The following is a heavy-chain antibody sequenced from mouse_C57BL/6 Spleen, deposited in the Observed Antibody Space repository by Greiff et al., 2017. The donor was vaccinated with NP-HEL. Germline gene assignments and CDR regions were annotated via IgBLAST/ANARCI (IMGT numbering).Heavy chain of an antibody. V-gene: IGHV1-26*01. CDR3: EGCNYEYFDV. Sequence: EVQLQQSGPELVKPGASVKISCKASGYTFTDYYMNWVKQSHGKSLEWIGDINPNNGGTSYNQKFKGKATLTVDKSSSTAYMELRSLTSEDSAVYYCEGCNYEYFDVWGTGTTVTVSS. D-gene: IGHD2-1*01. J-gene: IGHJ1*03. CDR2: INPNNGGT. CDR1: GYTFTDYY.